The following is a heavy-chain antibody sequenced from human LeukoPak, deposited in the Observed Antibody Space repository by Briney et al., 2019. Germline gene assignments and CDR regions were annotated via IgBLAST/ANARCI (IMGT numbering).Heavy chain of an antibody. CDR1: GFTVSSNY. V-gene: IGHV3-53*01. J-gene: IGHJ4*02. CDR2: IYSGGST. CDR3: AKGRAYYDSSGYWSPLDY. Sequence: GGSLRLSCAASGFTVSSNYMSWVRQAPGKGLEWVSVIYSGGSTYYADSVKGRFTISRDSSKNTLYLQMNSLRAEDTAVYYCAKGRAYYDSSGYWSPLDYWGQGTLVTVSS. D-gene: IGHD3-22*01.